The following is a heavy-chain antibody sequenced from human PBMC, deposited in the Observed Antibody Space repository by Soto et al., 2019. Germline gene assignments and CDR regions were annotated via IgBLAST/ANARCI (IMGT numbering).Heavy chain of an antibody. D-gene: IGHD3-10*01. J-gene: IGHJ4*02. CDR2: SSYDGRET. CDR3: ARDSGWPILNFDN. V-gene: IGHV3-30*03. CDR1: DFDFSSYG. Sequence: GGTLSLSGAASDFDFSSYGIHWVRQAPGKGLEWVASSSYDGRETFYADSAKGRFTVSKEMSKNTAFLQMNALRHEDTAVYFCARDSGWPILNFDNWGQGTPVTVSS.